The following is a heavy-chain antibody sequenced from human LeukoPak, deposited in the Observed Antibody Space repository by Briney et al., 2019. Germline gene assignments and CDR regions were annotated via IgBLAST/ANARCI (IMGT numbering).Heavy chain of an antibody. V-gene: IGHV3-23*01. D-gene: IGHD2-2*01. CDR3: AKSQRNDQQVVQRIDY. CDR2: ISGNGDTT. CDR1: RFTFSTYA. Sequence: PGGSLRLSCTASRFTFSTYAVSWVRQAPGKGLEWVSSISGNGDTTYYTGSVKGRFTISRDNSKNALYLQMSSLRAEDTAVYYCAKSQRNDQQVVQRIDYWGQGTLVTVSS. J-gene: IGHJ4*02.